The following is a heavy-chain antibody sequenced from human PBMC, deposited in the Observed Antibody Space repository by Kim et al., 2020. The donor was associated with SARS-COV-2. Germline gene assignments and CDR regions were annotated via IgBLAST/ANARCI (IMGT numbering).Heavy chain of an antibody. CDR1: GYAFTSYD. CDR3: ARGSNYYYFMDV. V-gene: IGHV1-8*01. J-gene: IGHJ6*03. D-gene: IGHD4-4*01. Sequence: VSVKVSCKPSGYAFTSYDINWVRQAGGQGLEWMGWVNPNSGKTAYAQKFQGRVTMTRNTSIGTVYMELNSLTSEDTAVYFCARGSNYYYFMDVWGEGTTVTVS. CDR2: VNPNSGKT.